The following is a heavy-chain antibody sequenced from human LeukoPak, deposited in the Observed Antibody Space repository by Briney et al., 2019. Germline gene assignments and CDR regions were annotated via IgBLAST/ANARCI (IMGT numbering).Heavy chain of an antibody. CDR3: AIPPGYCGNDCSFDH. CDR1: GYLFSNYW. CDR2: IYPGDYET. D-gene: IGHD2-21*02. Sequence: GASLKISCEGSGYLFSNYWIGWVRPMPGKGLEWMGIIYPGDYETRYSPSFQGLVTISVDKSISTAYLQWSSLKASDTAMYYCAIPPGYCGNDCSFDHWGQGTLVTVSS. V-gene: IGHV5-51*01. J-gene: IGHJ4*02.